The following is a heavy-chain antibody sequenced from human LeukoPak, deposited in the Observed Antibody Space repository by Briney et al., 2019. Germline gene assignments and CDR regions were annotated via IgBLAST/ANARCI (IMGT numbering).Heavy chain of an antibody. CDR1: GFSFSNYV. D-gene: IGHD5-24*01. Sequence: GGSLRLSCAASGFSFSNYVVHWVRQAPGKGLEWVSVMRYGGSNEYYADSVKGRTTISRDNSKNTLYLQMNSLRAEDTAVYYCAKDYVSGDGYWDFDYWGQGTLVTVSS. V-gene: IGHV3-33*06. J-gene: IGHJ4*02. CDR2: MRYGGSNE. CDR3: AKDYVSGDGYWDFDY.